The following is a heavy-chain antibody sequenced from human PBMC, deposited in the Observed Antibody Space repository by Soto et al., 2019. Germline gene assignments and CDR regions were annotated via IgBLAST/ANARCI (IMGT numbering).Heavy chain of an antibody. J-gene: IGHJ5*02. V-gene: IGHV4-59*01. CDR1: GSDITTYY. CDR3: ARCPIDHNWFDP. D-gene: IGHD3-9*01. Sequence: SETLSLTCTVSGSDITTYYWSWLRQSPGKGLECIGHIYDTGSTTYNPSLKSRVTISVDTSNKQFSLRLTSVTAADTAVYYCARCPIDHNWFDPWGQGTLVTVSS. CDR2: IYDTGST.